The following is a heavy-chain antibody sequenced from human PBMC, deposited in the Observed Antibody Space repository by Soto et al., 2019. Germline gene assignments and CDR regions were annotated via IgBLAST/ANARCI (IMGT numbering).Heavy chain of an antibody. CDR1: GFTFRNYA. V-gene: IGHV3-30-3*01. CDR2: ISYDGDNK. D-gene: IGHD3-16*01. Sequence: VQLVDSGGGLVQPGGSLTLSCAASGFTFRNYAMHWVRQAPGKGLEWVATISYDGDNKYYTDSVKGPFTISRDNSKNTLYLQMNSLRPEDTAVYYCARPWGQLSTYYYGMDTWGQGTTVTVSS. J-gene: IGHJ6*02. CDR3: ARPWGQLSTYYYGMDT.